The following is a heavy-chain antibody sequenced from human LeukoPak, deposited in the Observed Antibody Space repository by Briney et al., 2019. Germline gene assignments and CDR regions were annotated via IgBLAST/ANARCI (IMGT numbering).Heavy chain of an antibody. Sequence: PSETLSLTCTVSGVSTIGYNWSWLRQPPGKGLVWLGYIYYTGSTNYNPSLKSRVTISENTSKNQFSLKLSSVTDADTAVYYCAKYLAAGGESHLDYWGQGPRVTVS. CDR2: IYYTGST. CDR1: GVSTIGYN. V-gene: IGHV4-59*03. CDR3: AKYLAAGGESHLDY. J-gene: IGHJ4*02. D-gene: IGHD6-13*01.